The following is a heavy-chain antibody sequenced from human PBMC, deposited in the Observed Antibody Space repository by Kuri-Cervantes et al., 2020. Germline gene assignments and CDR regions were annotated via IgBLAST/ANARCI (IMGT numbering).Heavy chain of an antibody. CDR3: AHRGRSVSDAFDI. CDR2: ISSSSSYI. CDR1: GFTFSSYA. D-gene: IGHD1-14*01. J-gene: IGHJ3*02. V-gene: IGHV3-21*01. Sequence: GGSLRLSCAASGFTFSSYAMHWVRQAPGKGLEWVSSISSSSSYIYYADSVKGRFTISRDNAKNTLYLQMNSLRAEDTAVYYCAHRGRSVSDAFDIWGQGTMVTVSS.